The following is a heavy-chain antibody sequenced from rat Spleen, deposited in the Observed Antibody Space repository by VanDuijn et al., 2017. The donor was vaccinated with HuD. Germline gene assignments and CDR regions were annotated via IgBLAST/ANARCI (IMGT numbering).Heavy chain of an antibody. D-gene: IGHD1-6*01. J-gene: IGHJ3*01. CDR2: ISPTGGGT. CDR1: GFTFSDYA. CDR3: AGQYYGYTD. V-gene: IGHV5S23*01. Sequence: EVQLVESGGGSAQPGRSLKLSCVASGFTFSDYAMAWVRQAPKKGLEWVASISPTGGGTYYSDSVKGRFTISRDNAKSTLYLQMDSLRSEDTASYFCAGQYYGYTDWGQGTLVTVSS.